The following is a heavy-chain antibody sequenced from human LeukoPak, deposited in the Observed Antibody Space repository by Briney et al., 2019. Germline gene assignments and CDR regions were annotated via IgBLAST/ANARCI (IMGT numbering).Heavy chain of an antibody. CDR2: INHSGST. J-gene: IGHJ5*02. Sequence: SETLSLTCAVYGGSFSGYYWSWIRQPPGKGLEWIGVINHSGSTNYNPSLKSRVTISVDTSKNQFSLKLSSVTAADTAVYYCARGTRDSSSWRWFDPWGQGTLVTVSS. CDR3: ARGTRDSSSWRWFDP. CDR1: GGSFSGYY. V-gene: IGHV4-34*01. D-gene: IGHD6-13*01.